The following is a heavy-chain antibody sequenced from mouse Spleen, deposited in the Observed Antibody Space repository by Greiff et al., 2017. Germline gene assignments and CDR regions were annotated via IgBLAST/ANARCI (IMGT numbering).Heavy chain of an antibody. CDR2: INPSTGGT. J-gene: IGHJ2*01. V-gene: IGHV1-42*01. CDR1: GYSFTGYY. D-gene: IGHD2-13*01. CDR3: AREDYGDFFDY. Sequence: EVKLMESGPELVKPGASVKISCKASGYSFTGYYMNWVKQSPEKSLEWIGEINPSTGGTTYNQKFKDKATLTADKSSSTAYMQLSSLTYEDSAVYYCAREDYGDFFDYWGQGTTLTVSS.